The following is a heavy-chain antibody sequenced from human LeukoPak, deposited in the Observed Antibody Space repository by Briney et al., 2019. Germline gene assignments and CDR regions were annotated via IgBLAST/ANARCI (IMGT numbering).Heavy chain of an antibody. CDR2: IFSGGST. CDR3: ARGDFEY. Sequence: QPGGSLRLSCAASGFTVGTDFVSWVRQAPGRRLGWVSIIFSGGSTYYADSVKGRFTISRDSSRNTAYLQMSSLRAEDTAVYYCARGDFEYWGQGTLVTVSS. V-gene: IGHV3-66*01. CDR1: GFTVGTDF. J-gene: IGHJ4*02.